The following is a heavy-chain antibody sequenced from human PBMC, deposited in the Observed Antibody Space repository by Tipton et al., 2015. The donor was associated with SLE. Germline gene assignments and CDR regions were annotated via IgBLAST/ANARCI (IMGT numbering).Heavy chain of an antibody. CDR3: ARGVRIAVVKGWYFDL. D-gene: IGHD6-19*01. Sequence: TLSLTCSVSGGSISSGSYYWGWVRQSPGKGPEWIGSVFYSGKTYSNPSLKSRVTIIVDTSKNQFSLTLTSVTAADTAVYYCARGVRIAVVKGWYFDLWGRGTLVTVSS. J-gene: IGHJ2*01. CDR1: GGSISSGSYY. V-gene: IGHV4-39*07. CDR2: VFYSGKT.